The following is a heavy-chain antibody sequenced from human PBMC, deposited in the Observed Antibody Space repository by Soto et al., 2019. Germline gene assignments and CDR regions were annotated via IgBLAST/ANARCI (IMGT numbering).Heavy chain of an antibody. CDR3: ATDVAAGAVMGV. Sequence: EVQLVESGGGLVKPGGSLRLSCTASGLIFSNYGMNWVRQAAGKRPEWVSSISSGGEYIDYADSVKGRLTISRDNANNILYLQLTTLGVEDTAVYYFATDVAAGAVMGVWAQGTTVTVSS. J-gene: IGHJ6*02. CDR1: GLIFSNYG. D-gene: IGHD6-13*01. CDR2: ISSGGEYI. V-gene: IGHV3-21*06.